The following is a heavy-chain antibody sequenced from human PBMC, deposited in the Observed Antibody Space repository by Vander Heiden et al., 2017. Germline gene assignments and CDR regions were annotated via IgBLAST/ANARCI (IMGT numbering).Heavy chain of an antibody. V-gene: IGHV5-51*01. CDR1: GYSFSTYW. Sequence: EVHLVQSGAEVKKPGESLKISCKGSGYSFSTYWIGWVRQMPGKGPEWMGIIYPGDSETRYSPSFQGQVTFSADKSINTAYLQWSRLKASDTAIYYCARHEKNGDFPFDYWGQVTLVTVS. J-gene: IGHJ4*02. D-gene: IGHD4-17*01. CDR3: ARHEKNGDFPFDY. CDR2: IYPGDSET.